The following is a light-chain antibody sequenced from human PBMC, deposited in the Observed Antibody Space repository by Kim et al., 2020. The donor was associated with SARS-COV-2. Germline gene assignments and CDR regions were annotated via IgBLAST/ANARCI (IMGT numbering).Light chain of an antibody. J-gene: IGKJ2*01. Sequence: DIQMTQSPSSLSASVGDRVTITCRASQTISTFLNWYQQKPGQAPNLLIYGASNLQSGVPSRFTGSGSGTDFTLSIRSVQPEDFATYYCQQSYSTPYTFGQGTKLEI. CDR2: GAS. CDR1: QTISTF. V-gene: IGKV1-39*01. CDR3: QQSYSTPYT.